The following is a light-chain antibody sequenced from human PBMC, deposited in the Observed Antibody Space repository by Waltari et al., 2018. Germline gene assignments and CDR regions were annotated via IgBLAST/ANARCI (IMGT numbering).Light chain of an antibody. CDR2: EGT. J-gene: IGLJ1*01. V-gene: IGLV2-23*01. Sequence: QSALTQPASVSGSPGQSITISCAGTSSNVGNFNLVSWYQQHPGKAPRLMIYEGTKRPSGVSNRFSGSKSGNTASLTISGLQAEDEADYYCCSYERSSNSYVFGGGTKVTVL. CDR1: SSNVGNFNL. CDR3: CSYERSSNSYV.